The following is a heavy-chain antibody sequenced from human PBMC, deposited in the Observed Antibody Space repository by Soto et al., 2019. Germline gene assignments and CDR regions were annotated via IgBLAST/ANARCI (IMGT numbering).Heavy chain of an antibody. Sequence: PGESLKISCKGSGYSFTSYWISWVRQMPGKSLEWMGRIDPSDSYTNYSPSFQGHVTISADKSISTAYLQWSSLKASDTAMYYCARLATDIESYSSAPHNSFDPWGQGTLVTVSS. CDR1: GYSFTSYW. CDR2: IDPSDSYT. V-gene: IGHV5-10-1*01. D-gene: IGHD6-25*01. J-gene: IGHJ5*02. CDR3: ARLATDIESYSSAPHNSFDP.